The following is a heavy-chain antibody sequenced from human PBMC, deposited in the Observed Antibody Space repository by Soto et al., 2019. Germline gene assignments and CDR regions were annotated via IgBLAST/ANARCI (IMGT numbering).Heavy chain of an antibody. CDR3: ARDEGYCISTSCYGGLTDAFDI. CDR2: IIPIFGTA. V-gene: IGHV1-69*13. CDR1: GGTFSSYA. Sequence: SVKVSCKASGGTFSSYAISWVRQAPGQGLEWMGGIIPIFGTANYAQKFQGRVTITADESTSTAYMELSSLRSEDTAVYYCARDEGYCISTSCYGGLTDAFDIWGQGTMVTVSS. D-gene: IGHD2-2*01. J-gene: IGHJ3*02.